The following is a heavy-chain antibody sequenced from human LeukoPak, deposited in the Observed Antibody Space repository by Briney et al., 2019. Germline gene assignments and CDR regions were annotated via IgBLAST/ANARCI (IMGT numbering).Heavy chain of an antibody. CDR2: IYDRGPA. D-gene: IGHD3-10*01. CDR1: GGAIASGGYS. CDR3: ARSRQASGLFSF. Sequence: SETLSLTCTVSGGAIASGGYSWNWIRQSPGEGLEWIGCIYDRGPAYYNPSLKSRFTISVDRPKNQFFLNVTSLTAADTAVYYCARSRQASGLFSFWGQGTPVVVSS. J-gene: IGHJ4*02. V-gene: IGHV4-30-2*06.